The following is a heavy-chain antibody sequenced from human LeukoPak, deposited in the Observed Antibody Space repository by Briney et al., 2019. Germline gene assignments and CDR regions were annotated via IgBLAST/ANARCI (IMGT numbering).Heavy chain of an antibody. CDR3: AREGWGFDY. D-gene: IGHD1-26*01. CDR2: ISYDGSNK. J-gene: IGHJ4*02. Sequence: TGGSLRLSCAASGFTFSSYAMHWVRQAPGKGLEWVAVISYDGSNKYYADSVKGRFTISRDNSKNTLYLQMNSLRAEDTAVYYCAREGWGFDYWGQGTLVTVSS. CDR1: GFTFSSYA. V-gene: IGHV3-30-3*01.